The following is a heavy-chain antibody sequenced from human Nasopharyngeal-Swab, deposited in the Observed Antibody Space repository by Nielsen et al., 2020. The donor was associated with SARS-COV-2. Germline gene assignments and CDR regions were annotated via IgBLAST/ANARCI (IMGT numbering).Heavy chain of an antibody. J-gene: IGHJ3*02. CDR2: IYYSGST. Sequence: WIRQPQGKGLEWIGSIYYSGSTYYNPSLKSRVTISVDTSKNQFSLKLSSVTAADTAVYYCARHGTTVTRNYAFDIWGQGTMVTVSS. CDR3: ARHGTTVTRNYAFDI. D-gene: IGHD4-17*01. V-gene: IGHV4-39*01.